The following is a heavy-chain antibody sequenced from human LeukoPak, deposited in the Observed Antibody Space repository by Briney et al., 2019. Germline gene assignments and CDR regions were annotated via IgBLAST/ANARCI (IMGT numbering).Heavy chain of an antibody. CDR2: IYYSGST. V-gene: IGHV4-30-4*08. Sequence: PSVTLSLTCTVSGGSISSGDYCWSSIRQPPGKGLEWIGYIYYSGSTYYNPSLKSRVTISVDTSKNQFSLKLSSVTAADTAVYYCARGYDSSGNFDYWGQGTLVTVSS. CDR3: ARGYDSSGNFDY. J-gene: IGHJ4*02. D-gene: IGHD3-22*01. CDR1: GGSISSGDYC.